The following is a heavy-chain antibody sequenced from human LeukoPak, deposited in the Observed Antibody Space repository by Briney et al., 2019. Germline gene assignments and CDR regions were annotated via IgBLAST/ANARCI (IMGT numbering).Heavy chain of an antibody. CDR3: ARDRSGSYGAYDY. Sequence: TGGSLRLSCAASGFTFSNYAVSWVRQAPGKGLEWVSAISGRGDNTYYADSVRGRFTISRDNSKNTLYLQMNSLRAEDTAVYYCARDRSGSYGAYDYWGQGTLVTVST. J-gene: IGHJ4*02. V-gene: IGHV3-23*01. CDR1: GFTFSNYA. D-gene: IGHD1-26*01. CDR2: ISGRGDNT.